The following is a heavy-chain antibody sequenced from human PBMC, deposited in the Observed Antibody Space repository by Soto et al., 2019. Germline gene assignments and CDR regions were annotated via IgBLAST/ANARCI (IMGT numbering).Heavy chain of an antibody. CDR3: AKDWTHLDI. CDR1: GFIFSHYA. Sequence: EVQLVESGGNLVQPGGSLRLSCAASGFIFSHYAMNWVRQAPGKGLEWVSLIRGSADSTLYADSVKGRFTISRDDSTSPLFLQMDNLRAEDTAIYYCAKDWTHLDIWGQGTLVTVSS. CDR2: IRGSADST. J-gene: IGHJ5*02. D-gene: IGHD3-3*01. V-gene: IGHV3-23*04.